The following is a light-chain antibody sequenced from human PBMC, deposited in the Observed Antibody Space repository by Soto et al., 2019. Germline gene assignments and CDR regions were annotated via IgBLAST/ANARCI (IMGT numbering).Light chain of an antibody. CDR1: QSVSSF. V-gene: IGKV3-11*01. Sequence: EIVLTQSPATLSLSPGERATLSCRASQSVSSFLAWYQQKPGQAPRLLIYGASNRATGIPARFSGSGSGTDFPLTISSLEPEDFAVYYCQQRSNWPPSLTFGGGTKVEIK. CDR2: GAS. J-gene: IGKJ4*01. CDR3: QQRSNWPPSLT.